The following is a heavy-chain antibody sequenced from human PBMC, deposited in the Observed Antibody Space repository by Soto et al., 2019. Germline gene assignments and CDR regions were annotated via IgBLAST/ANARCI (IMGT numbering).Heavy chain of an antibody. CDR3: ARAWYYYESSGYSSLDAFDN. CDR2: TYYRSKWYN. CDR1: VDSVSSNSAA. V-gene: IGHV6-1*01. Sequence: PSQTLSLTCAISVDSVSSNSAAWNWIRQSPSRGLEWLGRTYYRSKWYNDYAVSVKSRITINPDTSKNQFSLQLNSVTPEDTAVYYCARAWYYYESSGYSSLDAFDNWGQGTMVTVSS. D-gene: IGHD3-22*01. J-gene: IGHJ3*02.